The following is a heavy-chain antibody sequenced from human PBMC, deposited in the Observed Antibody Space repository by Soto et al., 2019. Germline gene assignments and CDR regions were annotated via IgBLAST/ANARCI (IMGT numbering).Heavy chain of an antibody. CDR1: GGSISSGGYY. CDR3: ARHAVLWVPAAIGPY. D-gene: IGHD2-2*01. V-gene: IGHV4-31*03. CDR2: TYYSGST. Sequence: TSETLSLTCTVSGGSISSGGYYWSWIRQHPGKGLEWIGYTYYSGSTYYNPSLKSRVTISVDTSKNQFSLRLSSVTVADTAVYYCARHAVLWVPAAIGPYWGQGALVTVSS. J-gene: IGHJ4*02.